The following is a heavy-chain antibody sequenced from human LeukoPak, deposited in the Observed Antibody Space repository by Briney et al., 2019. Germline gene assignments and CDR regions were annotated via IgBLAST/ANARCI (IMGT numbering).Heavy chain of an antibody. CDR1: GGSISSYY. Sequence: SSETLSLTCTVSGGSISSYYWSWIRQPPGKGLEWIGYIYYSGSTNYNPSLKSRVTISVDTSKNQFSLKLSSVTAADTAVYYCARVGSVWSRGYSHGFDYWGQGTLVTVSS. V-gene: IGHV4-59*01. CDR3: ARVGSVWSRGYSHGFDY. J-gene: IGHJ4*02. CDR2: IYYSGST. D-gene: IGHD5-18*01.